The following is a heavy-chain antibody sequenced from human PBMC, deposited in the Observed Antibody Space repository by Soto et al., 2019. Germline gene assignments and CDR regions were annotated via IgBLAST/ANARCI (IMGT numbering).Heavy chain of an antibody. Sequence: EVQLLESGGGLVQPGGSLRLSCAASGFTFSSYAMSWVRQAPGTGLEWVSAISGSGGSTYYADSVKGLLTISRDNSKNTQYLHMNSLRADDTAVYYCAKDCRSSALWCQGSLVTVSS. CDR1: GFTFSSYA. J-gene: IGHJ4*02. D-gene: IGHD6-13*01. V-gene: IGHV3-23*01. CDR2: ISGSGGST. CDR3: AKDCRSSAL.